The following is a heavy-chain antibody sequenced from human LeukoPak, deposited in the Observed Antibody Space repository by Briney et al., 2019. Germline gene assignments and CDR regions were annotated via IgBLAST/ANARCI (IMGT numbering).Heavy chain of an antibody. CDR3: TRLGYSNGWYVAAFDI. V-gene: IGHV3-73*01. D-gene: IGHD6-19*01. Sequence: GGSLRLSCAASGFTFSGSAMHWVRQASGKGLEWVGRIRSKANSYATAYAASVKGRFTISRGAAKNTACLQINSLKTEDPAVYYCTRLGYSNGWYVAAFDIWGQGTMVTVSS. CDR1: GFTFSGSA. J-gene: IGHJ3*02. CDR2: IRSKANSYAT.